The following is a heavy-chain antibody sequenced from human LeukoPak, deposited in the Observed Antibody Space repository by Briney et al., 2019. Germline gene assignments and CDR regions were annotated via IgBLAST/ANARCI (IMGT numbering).Heavy chain of an antibody. CDR3: ARDLRGDYSYYYMDV. CDR1: GFTFSSYS. CDR2: ISSSSSYI. Sequence: GGSLRLSCAASGFTFSSYSMNWVRQAPGKGLEWVSSISSSSSYIYYADSVKGRFTISRDNAKSSLYLQMNSLRAEDTAVYYCARDLRGDYSYYYMDVWGKGTTVTVSS. D-gene: IGHD2-21*01. J-gene: IGHJ6*03. V-gene: IGHV3-21*01.